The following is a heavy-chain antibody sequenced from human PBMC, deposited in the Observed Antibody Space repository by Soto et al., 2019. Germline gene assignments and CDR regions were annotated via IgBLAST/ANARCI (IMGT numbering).Heavy chain of an antibody. V-gene: IGHV3-30-3*01. J-gene: IGHJ4*02. CDR3: ARDFGNYYDSSGPDY. D-gene: IGHD3-22*01. CDR1: EFTFSIYS. CDR2: ISYDGSNK. Sequence: GSQILSDAASEFTFSIYSMHWVRQTPVKGLEWFAVISYDGSNKYYADSVKGRFTISRENSKNTLYLQMNSLRAEDTAVYYCARDFGNYYDSSGPDYWGQGTLVTVSS.